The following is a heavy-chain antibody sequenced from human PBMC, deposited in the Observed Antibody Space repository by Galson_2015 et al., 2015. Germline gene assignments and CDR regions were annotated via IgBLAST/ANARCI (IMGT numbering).Heavy chain of an antibody. CDR1: GFTFSSYR. D-gene: IGHD2-2*01. V-gene: IGHV3-48*01. Sequence: SLRLSCAASGFTFSSYRMNWVRQAPGKGLEWVSYISSSSSTIYYADSVKGRFTISRDNAKNSLYLQMNSLRAEDTAVYYCAREGYCSSTSCPRSYYGMDVWGQGTTVTVSS. J-gene: IGHJ6*02. CDR2: ISSSSSTI. CDR3: AREGYCSSTSCPRSYYGMDV.